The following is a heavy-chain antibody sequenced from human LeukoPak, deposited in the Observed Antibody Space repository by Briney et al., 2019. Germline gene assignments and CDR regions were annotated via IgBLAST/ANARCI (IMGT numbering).Heavy chain of an antibody. CDR2: ITGSSSTI. Sequence: GGSLRLSCAASRFNFNALSMIWVRQAPGKGLEWLSYITGSSSTIYYTDSVKGRFTISRDNAKNSVYLQMNSLRDEDTAVYFCARVRGSRWPIAYFDYWGQGTLVTVSS. CDR3: ARVRGSRWPIAYFDY. V-gene: IGHV3-48*02. D-gene: IGHD6-13*01. J-gene: IGHJ4*02. CDR1: RFNFNALS.